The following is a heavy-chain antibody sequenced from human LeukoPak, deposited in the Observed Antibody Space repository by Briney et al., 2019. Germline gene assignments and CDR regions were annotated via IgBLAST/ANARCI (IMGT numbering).Heavy chain of an antibody. CDR1: GFTFSSYA. Sequence: GGSLRLSCAASGFTFSSYAMHWVRQAPGKGLEYVSAISSNGGSTYYANSVKGRLTISRDNSKNTLYLQMGSLRAEDMAVYYCARGKTYYDILNSLDYWGQGTLVTVSS. J-gene: IGHJ4*02. V-gene: IGHV3-64*01. CDR2: ISSNGGST. D-gene: IGHD3-9*01. CDR3: ARGKTYYDILNSLDY.